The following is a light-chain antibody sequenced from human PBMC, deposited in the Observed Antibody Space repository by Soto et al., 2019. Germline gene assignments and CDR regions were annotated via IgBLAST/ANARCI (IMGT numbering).Light chain of an antibody. CDR2: SDH. V-gene: IGLV1-44*01. Sequence: QSVLTQPPSASGTPGQRVTISCSGSYSNIGSKTVNWYQQLPGAAPRLLIYSDHHRPSGVPDRFSGSKSDTSASLAISGLQSEDEADFYCAAWDDTLNGLVFGGGTKVTVL. J-gene: IGLJ2*01. CDR3: AAWDDTLNGLV. CDR1: YSNIGSKT.